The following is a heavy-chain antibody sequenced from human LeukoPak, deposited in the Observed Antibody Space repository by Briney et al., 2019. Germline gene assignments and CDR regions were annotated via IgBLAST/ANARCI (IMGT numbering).Heavy chain of an antibody. CDR1: GFTFSSYA. Sequence: PGGSLRLSCAASGFTFSSYAMTWVRKAPGKGLEWVSAISGSGASTYFADSVKGRFTISRDNSKNTLYLQMNSLRAEDTAVYYCAKDRDGYSSGRYFDYWGQGTLVTVSS. D-gene: IGHD5-24*01. CDR3: AKDRDGYSSGRYFDY. CDR2: ISGSGAST. V-gene: IGHV3-23*01. J-gene: IGHJ4*02.